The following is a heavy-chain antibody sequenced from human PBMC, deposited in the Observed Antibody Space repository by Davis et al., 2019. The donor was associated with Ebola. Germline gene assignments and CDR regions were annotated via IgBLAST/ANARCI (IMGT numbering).Heavy chain of an antibody. Sequence: SETLSLTCAVYGGSFSGYYWSWIRQPPGKGLEWIGEINHSGSTNYNPSLKSRVTISVDTSKNQFSLEVDSVTAADTAVYYCARGSGIGYYYYGMDVWGQGTTVTVSS. CDR1: GGSFSGYY. CDR2: INHSGST. D-gene: IGHD3-10*01. J-gene: IGHJ6*02. V-gene: IGHV4-34*01. CDR3: ARGSGIGYYYYGMDV.